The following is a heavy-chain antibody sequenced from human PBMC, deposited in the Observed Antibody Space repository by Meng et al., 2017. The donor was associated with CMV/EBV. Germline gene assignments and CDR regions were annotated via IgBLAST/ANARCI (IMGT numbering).Heavy chain of an antibody. D-gene: IGHD2-2*01. CDR3: ARELIVVVPAAIWAYYYGMDV. V-gene: IGHV3-30-3*01. CDR2: ISYDGSNK. CDR1: GFTFSSHA. J-gene: IGHJ6*02. Sequence: GESLKISCAASGFTFSSHAMHWVRQAPGKGLEWVAVISYDGSNKYYADSVKGRFTISRDNSKNTLYLQMNSLRAEDTAVYYCARELIVVVPAAIWAYYYGMDVWGQGTTVTVSS.